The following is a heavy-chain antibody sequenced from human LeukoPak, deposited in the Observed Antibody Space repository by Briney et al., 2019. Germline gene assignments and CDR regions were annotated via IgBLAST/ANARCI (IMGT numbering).Heavy chain of an antibody. Sequence: SETLSLTCAVSGGSISSGGYSWSWIRQPPGKGLEWIGYIYHSGSTYYNPSLKSRVTISVDRSKNQFSLKLSSVTAADTAVYYCARVSYYDSSGYSAGDAFDIWGQGTMVTVSS. D-gene: IGHD3-22*01. CDR3: ARVSYYDSSGYSAGDAFDI. J-gene: IGHJ3*02. CDR1: GGSISSGGYS. CDR2: IYHSGST. V-gene: IGHV4-30-2*01.